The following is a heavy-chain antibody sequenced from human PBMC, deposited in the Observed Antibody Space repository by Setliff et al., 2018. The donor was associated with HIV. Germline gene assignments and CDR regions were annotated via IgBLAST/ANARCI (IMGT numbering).Heavy chain of an antibody. CDR2: IYYSGTT. Sequence: SETLSLTCSVSGGSIISGGYYWSWIRQHPGKGLEWIGYIYYSGTTYYNPSLKSRVTISLDTSMNQFSLELTSVTAADTAVYYCARLGVVAAGYYGMDVWGQGTTVTVSS. D-gene: IGHD2-15*01. CDR1: GGSIISGGYY. V-gene: IGHV4-31*03. CDR3: ARLGVVAAGYYGMDV. J-gene: IGHJ6*02.